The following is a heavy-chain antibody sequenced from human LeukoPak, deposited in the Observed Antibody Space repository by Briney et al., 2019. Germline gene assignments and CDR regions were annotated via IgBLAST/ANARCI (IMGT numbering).Heavy chain of an antibody. CDR1: GFTFSSYG. D-gene: IGHD5-12*01. Sequence: GGSLRLSCAASGFTFSSYGMYWVRRAPGKGLEWVAFIRYDGSNKYYADSVKGRFTVSRDNSKNTLYLQMKSLRAEDAAVYYCAKGGGYEAQYYYYYLDVWGKGTTVTISS. V-gene: IGHV3-30*02. J-gene: IGHJ6*03. CDR2: IRYDGSNK. CDR3: AKGGGYEAQYYYYYLDV.